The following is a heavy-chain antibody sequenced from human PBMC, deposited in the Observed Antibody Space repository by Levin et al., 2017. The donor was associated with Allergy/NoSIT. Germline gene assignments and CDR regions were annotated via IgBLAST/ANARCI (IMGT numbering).Heavy chain of an antibody. D-gene: IGHD3-16*01. CDR1: SGSISRYY. J-gene: IGHJ4*02. Sequence: SETLSLTCTVSSGSISRYYWSWIRQPPGKGLEWIGYIYYSGSSNYNPSLKSRVTISLDTSKNQFSLKLNSVTAADTAVDYCAGAPVGDSPTFDYWGQGILVTVSS. CDR3: AGAPVGDSPTFDY. V-gene: IGHV4-59*01. CDR2: IYYSGSS.